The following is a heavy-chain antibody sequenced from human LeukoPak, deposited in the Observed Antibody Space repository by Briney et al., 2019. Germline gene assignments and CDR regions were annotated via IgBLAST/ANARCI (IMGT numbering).Heavy chain of an antibody. J-gene: IGHJ4*02. CDR3: ARGGAFDY. CDR2: IYPGDSDI. Sequence: GESLKISCKGSGYSFSNYWIGWVRQMPGKGLDWMGIIYPGDSDIRYSPSFLGQVTISADKSTSTAYLQWRTLKASDTAMYYCARGGAFDYWGQGTLVTVSS. D-gene: IGHD3-16*01. V-gene: IGHV5-51*01. CDR1: GYSFSNYW.